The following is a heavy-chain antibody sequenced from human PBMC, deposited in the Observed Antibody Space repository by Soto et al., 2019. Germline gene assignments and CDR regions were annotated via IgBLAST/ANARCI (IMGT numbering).Heavy chain of an antibody. CDR2: INHSGST. V-gene: IGHV4-34*01. D-gene: IGHD4-17*01. Sequence: SVTLCLTCAVDGGSFSGYYWSWIRQPPGKGLEWIGEINHSGSTNYNPSLKSRVTISVDTSKNQFSLKLSSVTAADTAVYYCARGYDYGDYYWGQGTLVTVSS. J-gene: IGHJ4*02. CDR3: ARGYDYGDYY. CDR1: GGSFSGYY.